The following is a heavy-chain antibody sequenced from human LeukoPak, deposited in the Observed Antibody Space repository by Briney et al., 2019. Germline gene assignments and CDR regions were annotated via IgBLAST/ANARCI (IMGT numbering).Heavy chain of an antibody. D-gene: IGHD6-13*01. CDR3: TTDPGSIAAAGTSASRYYYYMDV. CDR2: IKSKTDGGTT. V-gene: IGHV3-15*01. CDR1: GFTFSNAW. J-gene: IGHJ6*03. Sequence: PGGSLRLSCAASGFTFSNAWMSWVRQAPGKGLEWVGRIKSKTDGGTTDYAAPVKGRFTISRDDSKNTLYLQMNSLKTEDTAVYYCTTDPGSIAAAGTSASRYYYYMDVWGKGTTVTVSS.